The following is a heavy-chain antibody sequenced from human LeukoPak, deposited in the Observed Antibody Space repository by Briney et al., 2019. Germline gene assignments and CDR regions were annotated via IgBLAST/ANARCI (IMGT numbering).Heavy chain of an antibody. CDR1: GFTFSSYG. J-gene: IGHJ6*02. CDR2: IWYDGSNK. Sequence: PGGSLRLSCAASGFTFSSYGMHWVRQAPGKGLEWVAVIWYDGSNKYYADSVKGRFAISRDNSKNTLYLQMNSLRAEDTAVYYCARGAVAGSPGYYGMDVWGQGTTVTVSS. D-gene: IGHD6-19*01. CDR3: ARGAVAGSPGYYGMDV. V-gene: IGHV3-33*01.